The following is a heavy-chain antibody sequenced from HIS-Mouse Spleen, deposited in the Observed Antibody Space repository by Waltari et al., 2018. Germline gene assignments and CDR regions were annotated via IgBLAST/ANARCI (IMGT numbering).Heavy chain of an antibody. V-gene: IGHV4-39*07. CDR3: AREIPYSSSWYDWYFDL. CDR2: IYYSGRP. CDR1: GGSISSSSYY. D-gene: IGHD6-13*01. J-gene: IGHJ2*01. Sequence: QLQLQESGPGLVKPSETLSLTCTVSGGSISSSSYYWGGIRQPPGKGMAWIGSIYYSGRPYYTPSIKGRVTISVDTSKNQFSLKLSSVTAADTAVYCCAREIPYSSSWYDWYFDLWGRGTLVTVSS.